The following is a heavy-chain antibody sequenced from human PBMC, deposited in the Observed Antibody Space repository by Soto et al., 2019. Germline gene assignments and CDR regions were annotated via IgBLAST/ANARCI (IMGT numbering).Heavy chain of an antibody. J-gene: IGHJ3*02. Sequence: GESLKISCAASGFTFSRYAMSWVRQAPGKGLEWVSAISGSGGSTYYADSVKGRFTISRDNSKNTLYLQMNSLRAEDTAVYYCAKAQSTLEGAFDIWGQGTMVTV. CDR1: GFTFSRYA. CDR2: ISGSGGST. V-gene: IGHV3-23*01. CDR3: AKAQSTLEGAFDI.